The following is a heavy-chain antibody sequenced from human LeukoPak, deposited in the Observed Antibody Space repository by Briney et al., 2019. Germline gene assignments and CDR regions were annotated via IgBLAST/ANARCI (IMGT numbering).Heavy chain of an antibody. J-gene: IGHJ6*03. Sequence: PSETLSLTSTVSGSSIRSSSYHWGWVRQPPGKGLEWIGNIHYSGSTSYNPSLKSRVTLSVDTSKNQFSLKLSSVTAADTAVHYCARHMVYYYYYYMDVWGKGTTLTVSS. CDR3: ARHMVYYYYYYMDV. CDR2: IHYSGST. CDR1: GSSIRSSSYH. V-gene: IGHV4-39*01. D-gene: IGHD4/OR15-4a*01.